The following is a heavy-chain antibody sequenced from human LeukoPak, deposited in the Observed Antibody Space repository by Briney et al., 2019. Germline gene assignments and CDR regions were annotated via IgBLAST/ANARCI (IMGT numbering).Heavy chain of an antibody. V-gene: IGHV3-48*01. CDR2: INSGSSTI. D-gene: IGHD1-1*01. J-gene: IGHJ3*02. CDR3: ARVLLERPGIDSFDM. Sequence: GGSLRLSCVASEFSLRSYSMDWVRQAPGKGLEWVPHINSGSSTIYYADSVKGRFTISRDNAGNSLYLHMNSLRAEDTAVYYCARVLLERPGIDSFDMWGQGTMVTVSS. CDR1: EFSLRSYS.